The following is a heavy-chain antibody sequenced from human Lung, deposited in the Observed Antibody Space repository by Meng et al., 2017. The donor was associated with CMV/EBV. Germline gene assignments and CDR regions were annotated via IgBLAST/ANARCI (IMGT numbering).Heavy chain of an antibody. D-gene: IGHD1-7*01. Sequence: SETXSLTCTVSGGPITRGNYYLTWIRQHPGKGLEWIGFIYHGGSTDYNPSLKSRLTISVDTPKNQFSLKLSSVTAADTAVYYCARDRFSITGTTYLGFGRDVWXQGTXVTVSS. CDR2: IYHGGST. CDR3: ARDRFSITGTTYLGFGRDV. V-gene: IGHV4-31*03. CDR1: GGPITRGNYY. J-gene: IGHJ6*02.